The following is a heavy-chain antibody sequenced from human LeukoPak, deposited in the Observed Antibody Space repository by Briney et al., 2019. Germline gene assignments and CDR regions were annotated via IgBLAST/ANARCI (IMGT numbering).Heavy chain of an antibody. J-gene: IGHJ4*02. V-gene: IGHV3-7*01. CDR3: ARDGGLHTNFDY. Sequence: GGSLRLSCAASGFSFRNYWMGWVRQAPEKGLEWVANTKPDGSAEYYADSVRGRFSTSRDNANNLLYLQMNSLRAEDTAVYYCARDGGLHTNFDYWGQGTLVTVSS. D-gene: IGHD2-15*01. CDR2: TKPDGSAE. CDR1: GFSFRNYW.